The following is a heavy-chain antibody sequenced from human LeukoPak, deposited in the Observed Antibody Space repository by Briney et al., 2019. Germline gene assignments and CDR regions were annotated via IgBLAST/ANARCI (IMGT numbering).Heavy chain of an antibody. CDR3: ASQNWAINWFDP. J-gene: IGHJ5*02. V-gene: IGHV4-39*01. CDR2: IYYSGRT. CDR1: GGSISSSSYY. D-gene: IGHD7-27*01. Sequence: RSETLSLTCTVSGGSISSSSYYWGWIRQPPGKGLEWIGSIYYSGRTDYNPSLKSRVTISVDTSKNQFSLKLSSVTAADTAVYYCASQNWAINWFDPWGQGTLVTVSS.